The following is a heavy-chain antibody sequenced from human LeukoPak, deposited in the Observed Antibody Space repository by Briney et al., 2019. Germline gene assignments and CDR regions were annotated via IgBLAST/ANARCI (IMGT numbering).Heavy chain of an antibody. D-gene: IGHD4-17*01. CDR3: ARTGRYGDYAED. V-gene: IGHV1-69*13. Sequence: SVKVSCKASGGTFSSYAISWVRQAPGQGLEWMGGIIPIFGTANYAQKFQGRVTITADESTSTAYMELSSLRSEDTAVYYCARTGRYGDYAEDWGQGTLVTVSS. CDR1: GGTFSSYA. J-gene: IGHJ4*02. CDR2: IIPIFGTA.